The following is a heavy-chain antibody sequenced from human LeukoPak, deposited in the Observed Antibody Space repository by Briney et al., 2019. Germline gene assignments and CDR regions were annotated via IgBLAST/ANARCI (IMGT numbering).Heavy chain of an antibody. V-gene: IGHV3-21*01. CDR2: ISSSSSYI. CDR1: GFTFSSYS. Sequence: GGSLRLSCAASGFTFSSYSMNWVRHAPGKGLEWVSSISSSSSYIYYADSVKGRFTISRDNAKNSLYLQMNSLRAEDTAVYYCARDATKDSSGGFDPWGQGTLVTVSS. J-gene: IGHJ5*02. CDR3: ARDATKDSSGGFDP. D-gene: IGHD3-22*01.